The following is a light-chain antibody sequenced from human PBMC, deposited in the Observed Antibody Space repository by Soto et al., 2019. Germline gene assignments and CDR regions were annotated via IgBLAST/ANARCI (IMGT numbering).Light chain of an antibody. V-gene: IGLV2-23*01. CDR3: CSYAGSSTYV. Sequence: QPVLTQPASVSGSPGQSITIFCTGTSSDVGTYNLVSWYQQHPGKAPKLMIYEGTKRPSGVSNRFSGSKSGNTASLRISGLQAEDEADYYCCSYAGSSTYVFGSGTKLTVL. CDR2: EGT. J-gene: IGLJ1*01. CDR1: SSDVGTYNL.